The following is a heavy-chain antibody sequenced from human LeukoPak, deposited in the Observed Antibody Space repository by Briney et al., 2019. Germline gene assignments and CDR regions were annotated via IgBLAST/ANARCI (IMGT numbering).Heavy chain of an antibody. Sequence: ASVKVSCKASGYSFTSYDINWVRQATGQGLEWMGWINPNSGGTNYAQKFQGRVTMTRDTSISTAYMELSRLRSDDTAVYYCARVGIVGAHHDAFDIWGQGTMVTVSS. J-gene: IGHJ3*02. V-gene: IGHV1-2*02. CDR2: INPNSGGT. CDR1: GYSFTSYD. D-gene: IGHD1-26*01. CDR3: ARVGIVGAHHDAFDI.